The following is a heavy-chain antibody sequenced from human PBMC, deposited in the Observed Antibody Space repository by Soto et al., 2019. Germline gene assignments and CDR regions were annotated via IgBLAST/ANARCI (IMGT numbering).Heavy chain of an antibody. V-gene: IGHV3-7*04. J-gene: IGHJ5*02. CDR2: IKQDGSEK. Sequence: EVQLVESGGGLVQPGGSLRLSCAASRFTFSNYWMTWVRQAPGKGLEWVANIKQDGSEKYCVDSVKGRFTISRDIAKNSLYLQMNSLRAEDTAVYYCARGAGSGNPRPSLFDPWGQGTLVTVSA. CDR1: RFTFSNYW. CDR3: ARGAGSGNPRPSLFDP. D-gene: IGHD3-10*01.